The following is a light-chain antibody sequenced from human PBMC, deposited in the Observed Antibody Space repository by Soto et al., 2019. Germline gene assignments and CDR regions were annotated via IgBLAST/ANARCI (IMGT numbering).Light chain of an antibody. Sequence: DIQMTQSPSTLSASLGDRVTLTCRASQNINRWLAWYQQKPGKVPKLLIYDASSLESGVPSRFSGSGFGTDFSLTISSLQPDDFATYYCQQYNTYEWTFGQGTKVEIK. V-gene: IGKV1-5*01. CDR3: QQYNTYEWT. CDR2: DAS. J-gene: IGKJ1*01. CDR1: QNINRW.